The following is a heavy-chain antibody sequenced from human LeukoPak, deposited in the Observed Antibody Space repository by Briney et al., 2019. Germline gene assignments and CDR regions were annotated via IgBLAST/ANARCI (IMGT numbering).Heavy chain of an antibody. V-gene: IGHV3-33*08. D-gene: IGHD3-22*01. J-gene: IGHJ4*02. Sequence: HAGGSLRLSCAASRFTFSSYGMHWVRQAPGKGLEWVAVIWYDGSNKYYADSVKGRFTISRDNSKNTLYLQMNSLRAEDTAVYYCGRDLFMIVVPGQNVLDYWGQGTLVTVSS. CDR3: GRDLFMIVVPGQNVLDY. CDR1: RFTFSSYG. CDR2: IWYDGSNK.